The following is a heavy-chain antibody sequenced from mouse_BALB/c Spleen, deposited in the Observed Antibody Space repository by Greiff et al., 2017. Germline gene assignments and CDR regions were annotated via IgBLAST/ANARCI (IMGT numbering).Heavy chain of an antibody. Sequence: VQLKESGGGLVQPGGSRKLSCAASGFTFSSFGMHWVRQAPEKGLEWVAYISSGSSTIYYADTVKGRFTISRDNPKNTLFLQMTSLRSEDTAMYYCARKTGTVWYFDVWGAGTTVTVSS. V-gene: IGHV5-17*02. D-gene: IGHD4-1*01. J-gene: IGHJ1*01. CDR3: ARKTGTVWYFDV. CDR2: ISSGSSTI. CDR1: GFTFSSFG.